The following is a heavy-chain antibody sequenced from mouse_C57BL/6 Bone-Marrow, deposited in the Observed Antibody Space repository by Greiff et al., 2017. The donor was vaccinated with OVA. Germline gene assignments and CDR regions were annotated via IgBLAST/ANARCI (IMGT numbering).Heavy chain of an antibody. CDR2: INPSSGYT. V-gene: IGHV1-7*01. CDR3: ARNEGSYYGSSYVLFDY. D-gene: IGHD1-1*01. CDR1: GYTFTSYW. J-gene: IGHJ2*01. Sequence: QVQLQQSGAELAKPGASVKLSCKASGYTFTSYWMHWVKQRPGQGLEWIGYINPSSGYTKYNQKFKDKATLTADKSSSPAYMHLRSLTYEDAAVYYCARNEGSYYGSSYVLFDYWGKGTTVTVSS.